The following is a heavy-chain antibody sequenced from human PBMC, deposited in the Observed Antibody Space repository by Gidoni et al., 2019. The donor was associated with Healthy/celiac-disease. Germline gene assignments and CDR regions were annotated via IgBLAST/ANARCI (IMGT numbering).Heavy chain of an antibody. CDR3: ARDHFGVVIIERLSNYMDV. CDR1: GFTFSSYS. J-gene: IGHJ6*03. Sequence: EVQLVESGGGLVKPGGSLRLSCAASGFTFSSYSMNWVRQAPGKGLGWVSSISSSSSYIYYADSVKGRFTISRDNAKNSLYLQMNSLRAEDTAVYYCARDHFGVVIIERLSNYMDVWGKGTTVTVSS. CDR2: ISSSSSYI. D-gene: IGHD3-3*01. V-gene: IGHV3-21*01.